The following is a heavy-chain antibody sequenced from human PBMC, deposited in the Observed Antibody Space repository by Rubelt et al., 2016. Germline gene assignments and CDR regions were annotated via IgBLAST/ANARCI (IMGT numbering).Heavy chain of an antibody. J-gene: IGHJ6*02. D-gene: IGHD1-14*01. CDR3: VRGHHGLEG. Sequence: QLQLQESGPGLMKPSETLSLTCTLSGGSISSSSYYWGWIRQPAGKGLELIGSIYYSGSTYYNPSLKSRVTISVDTSKNQSTVKVSAGAAADTAAYYCVRGHHGLEGWGPRTAVTVSS. CDR2: IYYSGST. CDR1: GGSISSSSYY. V-gene: IGHV4-39*07.